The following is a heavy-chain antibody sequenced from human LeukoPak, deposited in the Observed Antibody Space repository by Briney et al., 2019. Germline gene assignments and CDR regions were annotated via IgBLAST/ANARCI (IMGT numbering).Heavy chain of an antibody. J-gene: IGHJ4*02. CDR3: AKDFREDIAFDY. CDR2: ISVSGGST. V-gene: IGHV3-23*01. D-gene: IGHD2-15*01. Sequence: GGSLRLSCAASGFTFSSYAMSWVRQAPGKGLEWVSAISVSGGSTYYADPAKGRFTISRNNSKTTLYLQMNSLRAEDTAVYYCAKDFREDIAFDYWGQGTLVTVSS. CDR1: GFTFSSYA.